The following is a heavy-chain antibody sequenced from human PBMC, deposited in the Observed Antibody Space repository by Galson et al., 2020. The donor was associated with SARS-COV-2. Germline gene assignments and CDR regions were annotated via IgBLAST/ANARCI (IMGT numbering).Heavy chain of an antibody. J-gene: IGHJ5*02. CDR3: ARTPQRGYYENSGCLDT. CDR1: GFSLDISGVG. D-gene: IGHD3-22*01. V-gene: IGHV2-5*01. Sequence: ESGPTLVQQTQTLTLTCTFSGFSLDISGVGVGWIRQPPGKALEWLGVVYWNGEKRHRPSLKSRLTITKDNSKDQVVVRMTYVEPVDTGTDFCARTPQRGYYENSGCLDTWGQGTPVTVSS. CDR2: VYWNGEK.